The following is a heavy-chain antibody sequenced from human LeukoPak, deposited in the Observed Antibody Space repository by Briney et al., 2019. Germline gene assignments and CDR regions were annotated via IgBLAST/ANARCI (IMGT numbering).Heavy chain of an antibody. D-gene: IGHD2-15*01. CDR3: ARVSCSGGSCYSDY. V-gene: IGHV3-48*03. CDR1: GFTFSSYE. CDR2: ITSSGSTI. Sequence: GGSLRLSCAASGFTFSSYEMNWVRQAPGKGLEWVSYITSSGSTIYYADSVKGRFTVSRDNAKNSLYLQMNNLRAEDTAIYYFARVSCSGGSCYSDYWGQGTLVTVSS. J-gene: IGHJ4*02.